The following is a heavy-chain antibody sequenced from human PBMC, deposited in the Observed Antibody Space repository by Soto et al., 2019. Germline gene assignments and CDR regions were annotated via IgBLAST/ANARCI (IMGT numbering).Heavy chain of an antibody. J-gene: IGHJ4*02. Sequence: SETLSLTCSVSGVSVTSYYWNWIRQPAGKGLEWIGRIFNRGSTSYNPSLKSRVTVSLDTSKNQISLRLNSVAAADTAVYYCARDKGYSYGAYYDYCGQGTLVTVST. CDR2: IFNRGST. D-gene: IGHD5-18*01. CDR3: ARDKGYSYGAYYDY. V-gene: IGHV4-4*07. CDR1: GVSVTSYY.